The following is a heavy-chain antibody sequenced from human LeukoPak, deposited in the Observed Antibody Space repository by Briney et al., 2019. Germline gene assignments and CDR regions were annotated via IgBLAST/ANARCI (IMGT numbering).Heavy chain of an antibody. D-gene: IGHD6-13*01. CDR3: ARHIAAAGTQDY. V-gene: IGHV3-30*03. CDR2: ISYDGSNK. J-gene: IGHJ4*02. Sequence: GRSLRLSCAASGFTFSSYGMHWVRQAPGKGLEWVAVISYDGSNKYYADSVKGRFTISRDNSKNTLYLQMNSLRAEDTAVYYCARHIAAAGTQDYWGQGTLVTVSS. CDR1: GFTFSSYG.